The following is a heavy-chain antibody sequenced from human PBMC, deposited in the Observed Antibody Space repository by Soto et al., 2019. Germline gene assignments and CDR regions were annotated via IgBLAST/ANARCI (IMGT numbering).Heavy chain of an antibody. CDR3: ARGYGDYGEDAFDI. Sequence: ASVKVSCKASGYTFTSYDSNWVRQATGQGLEWMGWMNPNSGNTGYAQKFQGRVTMTRNTSISTAYMELSSLRSEDTAVYYCARGYGDYGEDAFDISGRGTMVTVSS. J-gene: IGHJ3*02. V-gene: IGHV1-8*01. CDR2: MNPNSGNT. CDR1: GYTFTSYD. D-gene: IGHD4-17*01.